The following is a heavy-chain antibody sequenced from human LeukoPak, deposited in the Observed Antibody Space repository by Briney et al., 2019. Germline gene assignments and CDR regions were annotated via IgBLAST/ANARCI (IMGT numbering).Heavy chain of an antibody. CDR3: ASGGSSWYYFDY. V-gene: IGHV4-34*01. J-gene: IGHJ4*02. D-gene: IGHD6-13*01. CDR2: INHSGST. Sequence: PSETLSLTCAVYGGSFSGYYWSWIRQPPGKGLEWIGEINHSGSTNYNPSLKSRFTISVDTSKNQFSLKLSSVTAADTAVYYCASGGSSWYYFDYWGQGTLVTVSS. CDR1: GGSFSGYY.